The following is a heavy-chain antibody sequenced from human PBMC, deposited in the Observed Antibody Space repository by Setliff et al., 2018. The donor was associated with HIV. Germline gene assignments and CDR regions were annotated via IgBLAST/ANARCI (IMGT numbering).Heavy chain of an antibody. V-gene: IGHV4-31*01. Sequence: SETLSLTCTVSGDSITSGNFFWSWIRQSPGKGLEWIGYIYFSGSATHNPTLKSPVSISVGTSKNQFYLTITSVTAADTAVYYCARGRVFCDGDSCYYFDYWGRGILVTVSS. CDR2: IYFSGSA. CDR1: GDSITSGNFF. D-gene: IGHD2-21*02. CDR3: ARGRVFCDGDSCYYFDY. J-gene: IGHJ4*02.